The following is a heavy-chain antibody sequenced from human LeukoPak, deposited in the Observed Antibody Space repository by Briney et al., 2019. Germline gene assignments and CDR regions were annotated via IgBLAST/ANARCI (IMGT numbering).Heavy chain of an antibody. D-gene: IGHD3-22*01. CDR2: ISSSSSYI. Sequence: GGSLRLSCVASGFNYNAYSLNWVHQAPGKVLEWVSSISSSSSYIYYADSVKGRFTISRDNAKNSLYLQMNSLRAEDTAVYYCARDLGYYYDSSEGAFDIWGQGTMVTVSS. CDR3: ARDLGYYYDSSEGAFDI. CDR1: GFNYNAYS. V-gene: IGHV3-21*01. J-gene: IGHJ3*02.